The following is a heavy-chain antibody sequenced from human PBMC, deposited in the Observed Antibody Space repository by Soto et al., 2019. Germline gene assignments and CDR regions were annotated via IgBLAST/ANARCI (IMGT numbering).Heavy chain of an antibody. D-gene: IGHD4-17*01. Sequence: EVQLVESGGGLVKPGGSLRLSCAASGFTFSSYSMNWVRQAPGKGLEWVSSISSSSSYIYYADSVKGRFTIARDNAKNSLYLQMNSLRAEDTAVYYCARESTVTTGFYWGQGTLVTVSS. V-gene: IGHV3-21*01. CDR1: GFTFSSYS. J-gene: IGHJ4*02. CDR2: ISSSSSYI. CDR3: ARESTVTTGFY.